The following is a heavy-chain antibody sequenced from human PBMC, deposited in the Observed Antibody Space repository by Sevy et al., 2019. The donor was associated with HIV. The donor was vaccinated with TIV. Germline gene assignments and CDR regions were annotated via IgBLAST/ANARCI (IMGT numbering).Heavy chain of an antibody. CDR2: ISAYNGNT. V-gene: IGHV1-18*01. CDR3: ARDVAVELELRSPDY. D-gene: IGHD1-7*01. Sequence: ASVKVSCKASGYTFTSYGISWVLQAPGQGLEWMGWISAYNGNTNYAQKLQGRVTMTTDTSTSTAYMELRSLRSDDTAVYYCARDVAVELELRSPDYWGQRTLVTVSS. CDR1: GYTFTSYG. J-gene: IGHJ4*02.